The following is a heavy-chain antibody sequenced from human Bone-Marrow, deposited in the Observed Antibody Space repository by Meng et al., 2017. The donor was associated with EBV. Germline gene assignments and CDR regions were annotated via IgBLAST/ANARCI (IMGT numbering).Heavy chain of an antibody. CDR3: AKSRSSTPGIVDD. V-gene: IGHV4-61*01. CDR2: IYDTGTT. CDR1: GVSVNGGTDH. J-gene: IGHJ4*02. Sequence: VQLEESAPGLVKPSEPLSLTCVVSGVSVNGGTDHWSCIRQSPVKGLEWIGYIYDTGTTIYNPSLNSRVTILLETSKNQFSLRLHSVTTADTAVYYCAKSRSSTPGIVDDWGQGTLVTVSS. D-gene: IGHD1-26*01.